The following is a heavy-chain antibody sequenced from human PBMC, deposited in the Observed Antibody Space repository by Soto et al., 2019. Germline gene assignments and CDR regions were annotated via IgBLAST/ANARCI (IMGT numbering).Heavy chain of an antibody. CDR3: ARGMLRYYGMDV. CDR2: INHSGST. CDR1: GGSFSGYY. J-gene: IGHJ6*02. D-gene: IGHD2-8*01. Sequence: SETLSLTCGVYGGSFSGYYWSWIRQPPGKGLEWIGEINHSGSTNYNPSLKSRVTISVDTSKNQFSLKLSSVTAADTAVYYCARGMLRYYGMDVWGQGTTVTVSS. V-gene: IGHV4-34*01.